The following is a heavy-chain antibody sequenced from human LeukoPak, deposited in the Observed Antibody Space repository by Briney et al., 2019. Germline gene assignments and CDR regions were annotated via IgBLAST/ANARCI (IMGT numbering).Heavy chain of an antibody. CDR3: ARDPTSNYYDSSGFGTIYYYYYMDV. J-gene: IGHJ6*03. V-gene: IGHV3-30*02. Sequence: PGGSLRLSCAASGFTFSSYGMHWVRQAPGKGLEWVAFIRYDGSNKYYADSVKGRFTISRDNSKNTLYLQMNSLRAEDTAVYYCARDPTSNYYDSSGFGTIYYYYYMDVWGKGTTVTVSS. CDR1: GFTFSSYG. D-gene: IGHD3-22*01. CDR2: IRYDGSNK.